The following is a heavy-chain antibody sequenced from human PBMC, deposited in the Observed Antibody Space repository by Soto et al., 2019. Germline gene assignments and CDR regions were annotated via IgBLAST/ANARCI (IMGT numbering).Heavy chain of an antibody. CDR3: TRDGVPL. V-gene: IGHV3-21*01. Sequence: PGGSLRLSCAASGFTFSTFTLNWVRQAPGKGLEWVSSISTSGDSTYYEDSVRGRFTISRDNARASLFLQMDSLRADDTAMYYCTRDGVPLWGQGTMVTVS. D-gene: IGHD3-3*01. CDR2: ISTSGDST. CDR1: GFTFSTFT. J-gene: IGHJ3*01.